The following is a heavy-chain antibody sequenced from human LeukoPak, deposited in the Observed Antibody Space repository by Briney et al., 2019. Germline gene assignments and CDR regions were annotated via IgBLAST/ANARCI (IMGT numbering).Heavy chain of an antibody. CDR2: NYYSGST. Sequence: SETLSLTCTVSDDSISKSSYYWGWIRQPPGKGLEWIGSNYYSGSTFYNPSLKSRLTISVDTSKNQFSLKLSSVTAADTAVYYCARYHGGYDDYWGQGTLVTVSS. V-gene: IGHV4-39*07. J-gene: IGHJ4*02. D-gene: IGHD5-12*01. CDR3: ARYHGGYDDY. CDR1: DDSISKSSYY.